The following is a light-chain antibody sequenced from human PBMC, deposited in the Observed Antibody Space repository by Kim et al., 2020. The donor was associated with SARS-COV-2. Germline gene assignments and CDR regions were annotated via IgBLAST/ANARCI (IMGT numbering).Light chain of an antibody. J-gene: IGKJ1*01. V-gene: IGKV1-27*01. CDR3: QKYNSATWT. CDR2: AAS. Sequence: DIQMTQSPSSLSASVGDRVTITCRASQDINNYLAWYQQRPGKVPKLLIYAASTLQSGVPSRFSGSGFGTDFTLTISSLQPEDGATYYCQKYNSATWTFGRGTKVDIK. CDR1: QDINNY.